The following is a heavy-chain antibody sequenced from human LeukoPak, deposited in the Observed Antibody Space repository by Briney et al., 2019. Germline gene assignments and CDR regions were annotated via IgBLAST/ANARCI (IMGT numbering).Heavy chain of an antibody. CDR2: TNPNSGGT. CDR1: GYTFTGYY. V-gene: IGHV1-2*02. D-gene: IGHD3-16*01. J-gene: IGHJ5*02. Sequence: SVKVSCKASGYTFTGYYMHLGRQPPAQGLEWMGWTNPNSGGTNYAQKFQDEVTMTRDKSISTAYMEMSRLRSDDTAVYYCARDQAPRMITFGGPRRWFDPWGQGTLVTVSS. CDR3: ARDQAPRMITFGGPRRWFDP.